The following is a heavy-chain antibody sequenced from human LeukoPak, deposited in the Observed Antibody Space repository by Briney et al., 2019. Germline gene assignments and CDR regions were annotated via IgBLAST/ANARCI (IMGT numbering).Heavy chain of an antibody. V-gene: IGHV3-7*01. CDR1: GFIISDYW. CDR3: ASRESSMARSH. Sequence: PGGPLRLSCAASGFIISDYWMNWVRQVPGKGLEWVANINEDGSVQDYVDSVRGRFTISRDNAKNSVYLQMNSLRVEDTAVYYCASRESSMARSHWGQGTLVTVSS. D-gene: IGHD3-10*01. J-gene: IGHJ4*02. CDR2: INEDGSVQ.